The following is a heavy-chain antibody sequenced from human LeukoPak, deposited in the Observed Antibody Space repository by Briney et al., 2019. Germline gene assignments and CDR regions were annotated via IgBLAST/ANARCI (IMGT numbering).Heavy chain of an antibody. V-gene: IGHV4-34*01. J-gene: IGHJ4*02. CDR3: ATYYDTSGYRFDY. D-gene: IGHD3-22*01. Sequence: SSETLSLTCAVSGGSFSDYYWSWIRQPPGKGPEWIGEINQSGSINYNPSLKSRVTISPDTSKNQFSLRLSSVTAADTAVYYCATYYDTSGYRFDYWGQGTLVTVSS. CDR2: INQSGSI. CDR1: GGSFSDYY.